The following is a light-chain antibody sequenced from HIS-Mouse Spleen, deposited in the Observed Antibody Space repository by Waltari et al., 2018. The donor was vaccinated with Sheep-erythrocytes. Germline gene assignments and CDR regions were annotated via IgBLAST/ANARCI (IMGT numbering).Light chain of an antibody. Sequence: QSALPQPPSASGSPGQSVTISCTGTSSDVGGYNYVSWYQQHPGKAPKLIIYEVSKRPSGVPDRFSGSKSGNTASLTVSGLQAEDEADYYCCSYAGSSTPWVFGGGTKLTVL. V-gene: IGLV2-8*01. CDR3: CSYAGSSTPWV. CDR2: EVS. J-gene: IGLJ3*02. CDR1: SSDVGGYNY.